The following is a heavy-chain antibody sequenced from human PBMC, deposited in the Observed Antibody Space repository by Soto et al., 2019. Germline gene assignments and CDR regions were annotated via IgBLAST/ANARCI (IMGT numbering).Heavy chain of an antibody. Sequence: ASVKVSCKASGYTFTSYGISWVRQAPGQGLEWMGWISAYNGNTNYAQKLQGRVTMTTDTSTSTAYMELRSLRSDDTAVYYCARDLADYYDSSGYNYYYYGMDVWGQGTTVTVSS. V-gene: IGHV1-18*01. D-gene: IGHD3-22*01. CDR1: GYTFTSYG. CDR3: ARDLADYYDSSGYNYYYYGMDV. J-gene: IGHJ6*02. CDR2: ISAYNGNT.